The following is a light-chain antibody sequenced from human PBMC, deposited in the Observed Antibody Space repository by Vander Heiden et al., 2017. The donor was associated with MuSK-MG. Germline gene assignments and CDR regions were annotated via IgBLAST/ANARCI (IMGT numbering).Light chain of an antibody. CDR3: AAWDDSLKGV. CDR1: NSNIGSGT. Sequence: QSVLTQPPSASGTPGQRVTISCSGSNSNIGSGTVNWYQQLPGTAPKLLIYSSSQRPSGVPDRFSGSKSGTSASLAISGLQSEDEADYYCAAWDDSLKGVFGGGTKLTVL. CDR2: SSS. V-gene: IGLV1-44*01. J-gene: IGLJ2*01.